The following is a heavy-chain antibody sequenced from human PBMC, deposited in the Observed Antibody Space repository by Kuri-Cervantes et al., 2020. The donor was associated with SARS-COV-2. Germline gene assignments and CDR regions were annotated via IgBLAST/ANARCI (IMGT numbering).Heavy chain of an antibody. CDR2: IYSDGTNT. V-gene: IGHV3-21*01. D-gene: IGHD6-13*01. CDR1: GFSFRIYG. J-gene: IGHJ4*02. Sequence: GGSLRLSCAASGFSFRIYGMSWVRQAPGKGLEWVSFIYSDGTNTDYADSVKGRFTISRDNAKNSLYLQMNSLRAEDTAVYYCQGSGYSSSWYHDYWGQGTLVTVSS. CDR3: QGSGYSSSWYHDY.